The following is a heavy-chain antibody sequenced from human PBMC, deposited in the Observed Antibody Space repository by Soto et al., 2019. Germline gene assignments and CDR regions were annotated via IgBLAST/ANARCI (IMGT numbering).Heavy chain of an antibody. CDR2: ISGSGGST. V-gene: IGHV3-23*01. Sequence: PGGSLRLSCAASGFTFSSYAMSWVRQAPGKGLEWVSAISGSGGSTYYADSVKGRFAISRDNSKNTLYLQMNSLRAEDTAVYYCAKAPPIRKIFGIAAAGNHFAYRGQGTLDIVSS. D-gene: IGHD6-13*01. CDR1: GFTFSSYA. CDR3: AKAPPIRKIFGIAAAGNHFAY. J-gene: IGHJ4*02.